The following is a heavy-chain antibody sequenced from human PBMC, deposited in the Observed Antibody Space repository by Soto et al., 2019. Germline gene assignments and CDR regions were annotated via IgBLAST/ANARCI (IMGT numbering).Heavy chain of an antibody. CDR1: GYTFTSYY. CDR2: INPSGGST. CDR3: ARGLGQLAPYYYGMDV. D-gene: IGHD6-6*01. V-gene: IGHV1-46*01. Sequence: ASVKVSCKASGYTFTSYYMHWVRQAPGQGLEWMGIINPSGGSTSYAQKFQGRVTMTRDTSTSTVYMELSSLRSEDTAVYYCARGLGQLAPYYYGMDVWGQGTTVTVSS. J-gene: IGHJ6*02.